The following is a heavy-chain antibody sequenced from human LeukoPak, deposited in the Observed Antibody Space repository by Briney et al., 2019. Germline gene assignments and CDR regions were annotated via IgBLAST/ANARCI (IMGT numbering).Heavy chain of an antibody. Sequence: TGGSLRLSCVASGFTFSNYWMSWVRQAPGKGLECVANIKEDGSEKYYVDSVKGRFTISRDNAKNSLYLQMNSLRAEDTAVYYCARDLSGIAGYTYGRGIDYWGQGTLVTVSS. CDR1: GFTFSNYW. CDR2: IKEDGSEK. J-gene: IGHJ4*02. V-gene: IGHV3-7*01. D-gene: IGHD5-18*01. CDR3: ARDLSGIAGYTYGRGIDY.